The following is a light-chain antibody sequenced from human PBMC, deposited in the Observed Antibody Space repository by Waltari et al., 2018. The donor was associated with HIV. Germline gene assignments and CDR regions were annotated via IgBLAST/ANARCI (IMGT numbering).Light chain of an antibody. J-gene: IGLJ1*01. CDR3: QSADSSGSNFV. V-gene: IGLV3-25*03. Sequence: SYELTQPPSLSVSPGQTARITCSGAPLAKPSAYRYQQKPGQAPVSVIYKDSARPARIPERFSGSSSGTTVTLTISGGQAEDEADYYCQSADSSGSNFVFGTGTKVTVL. CDR1: PLAKPS. CDR2: KDS.